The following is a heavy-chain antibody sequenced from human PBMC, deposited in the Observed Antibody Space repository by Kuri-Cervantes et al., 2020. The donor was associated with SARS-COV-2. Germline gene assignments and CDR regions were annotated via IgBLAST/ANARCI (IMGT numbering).Heavy chain of an antibody. D-gene: IGHD6-13*01. CDR1: GYSISSGYY. J-gene: IGHJ4*02. V-gene: IGHV4-38-2*02. CDR3: ARVAAAGTGGDY. CDR2: IYHSGST. Sequence: ESLKISCTVSGYSISSGYYWGWIRQPPRKGLEWIGSIYHSGSTYYNPSLKSRVTISVDTSKNQFSLKLSFVTAADTAVYYCARVAAAGTGGDYWGQGTLVTVSS.